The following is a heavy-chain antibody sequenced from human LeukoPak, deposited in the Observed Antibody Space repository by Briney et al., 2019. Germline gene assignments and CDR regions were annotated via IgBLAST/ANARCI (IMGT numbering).Heavy chain of an antibody. CDR1: GGSISSYY. CDR2: IYYSGST. CDR3: ARSYDILTGYYRRNNWFDP. D-gene: IGHD3-9*01. V-gene: IGHV4-59*01. J-gene: IGHJ5*02. Sequence: SETLSLTCTVSGGSISSYYWSWIRQPPGKGLEWIGCIYYSGSTNYNPSLKSRVTISVDTSKNQFSLKLSSVTAADTAVYYCARSYDILTGYYRRNNWFDPWGQGTLVTVSS.